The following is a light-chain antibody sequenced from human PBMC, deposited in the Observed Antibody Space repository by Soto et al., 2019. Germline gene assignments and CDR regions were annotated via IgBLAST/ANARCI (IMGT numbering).Light chain of an antibody. J-gene: IGLJ3*02. CDR1: SGHSSYA. CDR3: QTWGTGIPWV. V-gene: IGLV4-69*01. Sequence: QSALTQSPSASASLGASVKLTCTLSSGHSSYAIAWHQQQPEKGPRYLMKLNSDGSHGRGDGIPDRFSGSGSGAERYLTISSLQAEDEADYYCQTWGTGIPWVFGGGTKLTVL. CDR2: LNSDGSH.